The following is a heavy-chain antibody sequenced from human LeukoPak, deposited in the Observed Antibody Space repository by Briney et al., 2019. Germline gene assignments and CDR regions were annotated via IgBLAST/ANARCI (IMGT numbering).Heavy chain of an antibody. D-gene: IGHD6-13*01. CDR3: ARVGEQQLVWGLDY. Sequence: SETLSLTCTVSGGSISSYYWSWIRQPPGKGLEWIGSIYYSGGTYNNPSLKSRVTISVDRSKNQFSLKLSSVTAADTAVYYCARVGEQQLVWGLDYWGQGTLVTVSS. J-gene: IGHJ4*02. CDR1: GGSISSYY. CDR2: IYYSGGT. V-gene: IGHV4-59*12.